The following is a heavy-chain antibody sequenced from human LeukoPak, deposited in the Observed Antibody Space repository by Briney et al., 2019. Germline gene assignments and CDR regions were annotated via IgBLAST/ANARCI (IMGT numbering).Heavy chain of an antibody. Sequence: SETLYFTCTVSGDSISRSTYYWAWIRQPPGKGLEWIGSVYYGRSPYFNPSLESRATISVDTSKNHFSLKMSSVTAADTAVYYCARSSGTGTFSYWGQGTLVTVSS. V-gene: IGHV4-39*02. D-gene: IGHD6-25*01. CDR3: ARSSGTGTFSY. CDR2: VYYGRSP. CDR1: GDSISRSTYY. J-gene: IGHJ4*02.